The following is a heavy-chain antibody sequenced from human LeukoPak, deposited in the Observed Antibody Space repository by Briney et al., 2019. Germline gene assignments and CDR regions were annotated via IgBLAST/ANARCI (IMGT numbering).Heavy chain of an antibody. Sequence: SQTLSLTCAISGDSVPSKSTTWNWIRQSPSRGLEWLGRTYYTSKWYNDYAVSVKSRITINPDTSKNQFSLQLNSVTPEDTAVYYCAREGWFGEPPSHWFDPWGQGILVTVSS. CDR2: TYYTSKWYN. D-gene: IGHD3-10*01. CDR3: AREGWFGEPPSHWFDP. J-gene: IGHJ5*02. CDR1: GDSVPSKSTT. V-gene: IGHV6-1*01.